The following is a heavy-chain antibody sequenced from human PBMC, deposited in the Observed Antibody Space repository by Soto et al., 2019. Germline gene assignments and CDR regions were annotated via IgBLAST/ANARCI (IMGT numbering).Heavy chain of an antibody. Sequence: GGSLRLSCAASGFTFSSYWMHWVRQAPGKGLVWVLRINSDGSSTSYADSVKGRFTISRDNAKNTLYLQMNSLRAEDTAVYYCAREWYYDFWSGYSPIPSYSAIDVWGQRTTVPVSS. D-gene: IGHD3-3*01. CDR3: AREWYYDFWSGYSPIPSYSAIDV. J-gene: IGHJ6*02. V-gene: IGHV3-74*01. CDR1: GFTFSSYW. CDR2: INSDGSST.